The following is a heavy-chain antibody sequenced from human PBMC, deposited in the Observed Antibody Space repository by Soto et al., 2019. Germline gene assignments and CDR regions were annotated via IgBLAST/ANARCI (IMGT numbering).Heavy chain of an antibody. Sequence: VSLRLSCAASGFTFSGSAMHWVRQASWKGLEWVGRIRSKANSYATAYAASVKGRFTISRDDSKNTAYLQMNSLKTEDTAVYYCTSGPFYDSSGYLGCDAFDIWGQGTMVTVSS. CDR3: TSGPFYDSSGYLGCDAFDI. CDR1: GFTFSGSA. V-gene: IGHV3-73*01. CDR2: IRSKANSYAT. J-gene: IGHJ3*02. D-gene: IGHD3-22*01.